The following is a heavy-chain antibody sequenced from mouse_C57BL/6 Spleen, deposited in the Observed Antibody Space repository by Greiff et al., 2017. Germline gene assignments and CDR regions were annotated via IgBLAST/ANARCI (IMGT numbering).Heavy chain of an antibody. Sequence: EVQLQQSGPELVKPGASVKISCKASGYSFTDYNMNWVKQSNGKSLEWIGVINPNYGTTSYNQKFKGKATLTVDQSSSTSYMKLNSLTSEDSAVYYCARGATRLVAEDYFGYWGQGTTLTVSS. J-gene: IGHJ2*01. V-gene: IGHV1-39*01. CDR1: GYSFTDYN. D-gene: IGHD1-1*01. CDR2: INPNYGTT. CDR3: ARGATRLVAEDYFGY.